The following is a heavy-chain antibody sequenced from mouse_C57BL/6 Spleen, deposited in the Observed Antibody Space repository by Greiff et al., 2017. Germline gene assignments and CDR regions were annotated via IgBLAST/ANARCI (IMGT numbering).Heavy chain of an antibody. CDR3: ASRYYGGFAY. V-gene: IGHV1-50*01. CDR2: IDPSDSYT. Sequence: QVHVKQPGAELVKPGASVKLSCKASGYTFTSYWMQWVKQRPGQGLEWIGEIDPSDSYTNYNQKFKGKATLTVDPSSSTAYMQLSSLTSEDSAVYYCASRYYGGFAYWGQGTLVTVSA. D-gene: IGHD1-1*01. J-gene: IGHJ3*01. CDR1: GYTFTSYW.